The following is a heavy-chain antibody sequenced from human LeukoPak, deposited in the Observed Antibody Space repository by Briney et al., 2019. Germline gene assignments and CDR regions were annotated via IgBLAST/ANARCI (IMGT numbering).Heavy chain of an antibody. CDR1: GGTFSSYA. J-gene: IGHJ4*02. CDR3: ARERDIAVAGIYYFDY. CDR2: IIPIFRTA. D-gene: IGHD6-19*01. Sequence: SVKVSCKASGGTFSSYAISWVRQAPGQALELMGRIIPIFRTANCAQKFQGRVTITTDESTSTAYMELSSLRSEDTAVYYCARERDIAVAGIYYFDYWGQGTLVTVSS. V-gene: IGHV1-69*05.